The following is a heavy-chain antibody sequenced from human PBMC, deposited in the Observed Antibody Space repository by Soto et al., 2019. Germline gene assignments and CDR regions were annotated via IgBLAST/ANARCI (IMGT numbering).Heavy chain of an antibody. CDR3: TKQISPYCSRVTCYDLYFYYAMDV. Sequence: QVQLVESGGGVVQPGRSLRLSCAASGFPFSDYGIHWVRQAPGKGLEWVAVISSDGSNEYYADSVKGRFTISRDNSKNTVSLQMNSLTTDDAASYYCTKQISPYCSRVTCYDLYFYYAMDVWGQGTTVTVSS. V-gene: IGHV3-30*18. CDR2: ISSDGSNE. D-gene: IGHD2-2*01. J-gene: IGHJ6*02. CDR1: GFPFSDYG.